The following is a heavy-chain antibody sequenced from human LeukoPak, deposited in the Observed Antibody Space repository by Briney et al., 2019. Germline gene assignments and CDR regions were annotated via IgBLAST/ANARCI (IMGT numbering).Heavy chain of an antibody. CDR3: ARRSLEYNIFDP. CDR1: GGSISSSDYY. V-gene: IGHV4-39*01. CDR2: VYYSGNT. D-gene: IGHD3-3*01. Sequence: SETLSLTCTVSGGSISSSDYYWAWIRQPPGEGLEWIGSVYYSGNTYYNPSLKIGVTISVDTSKSQFALKLTSLTAADTAVYDCARRSLEYNIFDPWGQGTLVTVSS. J-gene: IGHJ5*02.